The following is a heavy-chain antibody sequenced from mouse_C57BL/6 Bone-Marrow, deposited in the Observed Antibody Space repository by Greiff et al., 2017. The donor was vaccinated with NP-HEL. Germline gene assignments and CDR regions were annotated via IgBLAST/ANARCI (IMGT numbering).Heavy chain of an antibody. CDR1: GYTFTSYW. Sequence: QVQLQQPGAELVKPGASVKMSCKASGYTFTSYWITWVKQRPGQGLEWIGDIYPGSGSTNYNEKFKSKATMTVDTSSSTAYMQLSSLTSEDSAVYYCARMVTAPYAMDYWGQGTSVTVSS. CDR2: IYPGSGST. CDR3: ARMVTAPYAMDY. D-gene: IGHD2-2*01. V-gene: IGHV1-55*01. J-gene: IGHJ4*01.